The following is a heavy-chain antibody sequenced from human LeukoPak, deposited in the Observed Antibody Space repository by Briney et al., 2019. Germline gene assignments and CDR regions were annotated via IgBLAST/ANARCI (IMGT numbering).Heavy chain of an antibody. CDR2: IYPDGGT. V-gene: IGHV3-66*01. Sequence: GGSLRPSCAASGFTVSNTYMNCVRQAPGKGLEWVSVIYPDGGTHYADSVKGRFTISRDSFKNTLYLQMDSRRVEETAVYYCAMGHYRNSTGWGQGSLVTVSS. D-gene: IGHD1/OR15-1a*01. CDR3: AMGHYRNSTG. CDR1: GFTVSNTY. J-gene: IGHJ1*01.